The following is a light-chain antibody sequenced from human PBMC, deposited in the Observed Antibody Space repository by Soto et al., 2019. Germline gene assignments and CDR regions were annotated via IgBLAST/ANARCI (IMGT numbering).Light chain of an antibody. CDR3: AAWDDSLDGVV. CDR2: FDD. Sequence: QSVLTQPPSVSEAPRQRVTISCSGSTSNIGNNAVSWYQQFPGKAPTLIIYFDDLLPSGVSDRFSGSKSGTSASLAISGLQSEDEADCYCAAWDDSLDGVVFGGGTKLTVL. J-gene: IGLJ2*01. V-gene: IGLV1-36*01. CDR1: TSNIGNNA.